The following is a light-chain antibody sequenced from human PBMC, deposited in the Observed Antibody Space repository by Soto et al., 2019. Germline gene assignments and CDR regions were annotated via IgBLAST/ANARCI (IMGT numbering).Light chain of an antibody. J-gene: IGKJ1*01. CDR3: GSDEWN. CDR2: GAS. CDR1: QSIRSPF. Sequence: EIVLTQSPATLSLSPGERATLSCRASQSIRSPFLAWYQQKPGQAPRLFIHGASSRATGIPDRFSGSGSGTDFTLTISRLEPEDFEVYYCGSDEWNFGQGTKVE. V-gene: IGKV3-20*01.